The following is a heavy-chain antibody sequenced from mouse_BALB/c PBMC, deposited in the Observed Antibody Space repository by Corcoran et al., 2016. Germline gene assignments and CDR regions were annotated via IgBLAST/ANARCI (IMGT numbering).Heavy chain of an antibody. Sequence: QVTLKESGPGILQPSQTLSLTCSFSGFSLRTSGMSVGWIRQPSGKGLEWLAHIWWNDDKRYDPALKSRFTISKDTSNNQVFLKIASVVTADTATYYCARIYWDGFAYWGQGTLVTVSA. CDR2: IWWNDDK. D-gene: IGHD4-1*01. J-gene: IGHJ3*01. CDR3: ARIYWDGFAY. V-gene: IGHV8-8*01. CDR1: GFSLRTSGMS.